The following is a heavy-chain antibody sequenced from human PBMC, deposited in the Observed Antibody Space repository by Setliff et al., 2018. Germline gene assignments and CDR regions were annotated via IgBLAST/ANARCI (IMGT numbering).Heavy chain of an antibody. V-gene: IGHV4-30-4*01. CDR1: GGSIRGGNDL. J-gene: IGHJ3*02. D-gene: IGHD4-4*01. Sequence: SETLSLTCTVSGGSIRGGNDLWSWLRQSPGKGLEWIAYISAYTGRAYYNPSLQSRAALSADTSKSQFSLRLTSVTAADTAMYYCAREVIDPVSSDAFDIWGQGRMVTVSS. CDR3: AREVIDPVSSDAFDI. CDR2: ISAYTGRA.